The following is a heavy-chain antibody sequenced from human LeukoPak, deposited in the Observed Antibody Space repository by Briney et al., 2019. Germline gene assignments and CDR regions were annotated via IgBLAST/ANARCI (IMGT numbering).Heavy chain of an antibody. J-gene: IGHJ2*01. CDR2: ISSSSSTI. CDR1: GFTFSSYS. CDR3: ARPYCSSTSCYRYFDL. D-gene: IGHD2-2*02. Sequence: GGSLRLSCAASGFTFSSYSMNWVRQAPGKGLEWVSYISSSSSTIYYADSVKGRFTISRDNAKNSLYLQMNSLRAEDTAVYYCARPYCSSTSCYRYFDLWGRGTLVTVSS. V-gene: IGHV3-48*01.